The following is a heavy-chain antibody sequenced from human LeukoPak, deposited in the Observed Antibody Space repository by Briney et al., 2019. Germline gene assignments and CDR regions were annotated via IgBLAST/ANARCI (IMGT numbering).Heavy chain of an antibody. D-gene: IGHD3-10*01. CDR1: GFTFSSYA. J-gene: IGHJ4*02. V-gene: IGHV3-23*01. Sequence: GGSLRLSCAASGFTFSSYAMSWVRQAPGKGLEWVSAISGSGGSTYYADSVKGRFTISRDNSKNTLYLQMNSRRAEDTAVYYCAKDSSPIYALWFGESYYFDYWGQGTLVTVSS. CDR3: AKDSSPIYALWFGESYYFDY. CDR2: ISGSGGST.